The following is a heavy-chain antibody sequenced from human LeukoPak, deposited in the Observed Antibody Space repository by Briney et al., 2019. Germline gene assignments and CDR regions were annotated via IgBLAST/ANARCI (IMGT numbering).Heavy chain of an antibody. V-gene: IGHV3-48*01. CDR2: ISSSSSTI. J-gene: IGHJ4*02. CDR1: GFTFSRYS. Sequence: GGSLRLSCAASGFTFSRYSMNWVRQAPGKGLEWVSYISSSSSTIYYADSVKGRFTISRDNAKNSLYLQMNSLRAEDTAMYYCARGVAAADIRFDYWGQGTLVTVSS. CDR3: ARGVAAADIRFDY. D-gene: IGHD6-13*01.